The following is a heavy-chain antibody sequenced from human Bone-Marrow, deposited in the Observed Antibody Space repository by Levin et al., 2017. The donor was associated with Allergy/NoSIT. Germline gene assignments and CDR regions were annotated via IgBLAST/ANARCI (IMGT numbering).Heavy chain of an antibody. CDR2: IIPIFGTT. J-gene: IGHJ5*02. Sequence: SVKVSCKASGGTFRRYSISWLRQAPGQGLEWMAGIIPIFGTTEYSQKFQGRVTITADESTTTAYMELTSLISEDTAVYYCAKDGGGAGYNWFDTWGQGTPVTVSS. V-gene: IGHV1-69*13. CDR1: GGTFRRYS. CDR3: AKDGGGAGYNWFDT. D-gene: IGHD4-23*01.